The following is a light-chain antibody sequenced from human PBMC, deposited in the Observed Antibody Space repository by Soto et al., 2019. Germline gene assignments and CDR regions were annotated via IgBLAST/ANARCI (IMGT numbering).Light chain of an antibody. V-gene: IGKV3-11*01. CDR1: QSVSSN. J-gene: IGKJ5*01. Sequence: EIVMTQSPATRSGSPGERATLSCRASQSVSSNLAWYQQKPGQAPRLLIYGASTRATGIPARFSGSGSGTDFTLTITSLEPEDFAVYSCQQRSDWPITFGQGTRLEI. CDR2: GAS. CDR3: QQRSDWPIT.